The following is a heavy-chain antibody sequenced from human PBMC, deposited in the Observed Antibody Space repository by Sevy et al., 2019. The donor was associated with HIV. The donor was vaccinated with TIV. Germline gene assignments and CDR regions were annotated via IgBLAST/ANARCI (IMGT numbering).Heavy chain of an antibody. Sequence: GGSLRLSCATSGFSFNKYWMNWVRQAPGKGLEWVVSINQDGTEKNYVDSVKGRFTIARDNAKKSLYLEVNSLRAEDTGQYYCARGRFASPTTPFDFWGQGTLVTVSS. CDR2: INQDGTEK. V-gene: IGHV3-7*04. CDR1: GFSFNKYW. D-gene: IGHD3-3*01. J-gene: IGHJ4*02. CDR3: ARGRFASPTTPFDF.